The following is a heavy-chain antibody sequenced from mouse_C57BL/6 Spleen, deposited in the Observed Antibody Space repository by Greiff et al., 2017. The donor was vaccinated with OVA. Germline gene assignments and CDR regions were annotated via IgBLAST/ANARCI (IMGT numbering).Heavy chain of an antibody. J-gene: IGHJ3*01. Sequence: QVQLQQPGAELVRPGSSVKLSCKASGYTFTSYWMDWVKQRPGQGLEWIGNIYPSDSATHYNQKFKDKATLTVDKSSSTAYMQLSSLTSEDSAVYYCARAPLFCYGYDGFAYWGQGTLVTVSA. CDR3: ARAPLFCYGYDGFAY. CDR2: IYPSDSAT. D-gene: IGHD2-2*01. V-gene: IGHV1-61*01. CDR1: GYTFTSYW.